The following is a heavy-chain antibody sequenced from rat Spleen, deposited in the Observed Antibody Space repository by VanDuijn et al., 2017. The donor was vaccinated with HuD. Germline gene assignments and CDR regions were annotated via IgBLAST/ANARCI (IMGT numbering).Heavy chain of an antibody. CDR2: MWYDGDT. J-gene: IGHJ4*01. Sequence: QVQLKESGPGLVQPSQTLSLTCTVSGFSLSNNGVSWVRQPSGKGPEWMGRMWYDGDTAYNSGLKSRLSIRRDTSKSQVFLKMNSLQTEDTATYYCARDPGNNPYFMDAWGQGVSVAVSS. CDR1: GFSLSNNG. CDR3: ARDPGNNPYFMDA. D-gene: IGHD1-4*01. V-gene: IGHV2-32*01.